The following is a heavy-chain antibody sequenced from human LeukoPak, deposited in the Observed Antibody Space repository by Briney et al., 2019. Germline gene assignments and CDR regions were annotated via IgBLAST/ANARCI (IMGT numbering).Heavy chain of an antibody. V-gene: IGHV3-23*01. J-gene: IGHJ4*02. CDR1: GFTFSNYA. D-gene: IGHD3-10*01. CDR2: FSGSGGST. CDR3: HVLLWFGELLGFDY. Sequence: GGSLRLSCAASGFTFSNYAMSWVRQAPGKGLEWVSAFSGSGGSTYYADSVKGRFTISRDNSKNTLYLQMNSLRAGDTAVYYCHVLLWFGELLGFDYWGQGTLVTVSS.